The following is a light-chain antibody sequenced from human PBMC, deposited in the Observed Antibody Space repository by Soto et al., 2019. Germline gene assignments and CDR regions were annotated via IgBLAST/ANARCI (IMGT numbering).Light chain of an antibody. CDR2: ANS. J-gene: IGLJ2*01. Sequence: QPVLTQPPSVSGAPGQRVTISCTGSSSNIWAGYDVHWFQQLPGTAPKLLIYANSNRPSGVPDRFSGSKSGTSASLAITGLQAEDEADYYCQSYDSSLSVLFGGGTKLTVL. V-gene: IGLV1-40*01. CDR3: QSYDSSLSVL. CDR1: SSNIWAGYD.